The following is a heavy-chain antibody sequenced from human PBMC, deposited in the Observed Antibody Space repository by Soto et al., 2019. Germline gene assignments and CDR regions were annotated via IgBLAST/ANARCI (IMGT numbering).Heavy chain of an antibody. CDR2: ISSSSSYI. CDR3: ASFLYDFWSGYLGIYGMDV. Sequence: LRLSCAASGFTFSSYSMNWVRQAPGKGLEWVSSISSSSSYIYYADSVKGRFTISRDNAKNSLYLQMNGLRAEDTAVYYCASFLYDFWSGYLGIYGMDVWGQGTTVTVSS. J-gene: IGHJ6*02. CDR1: GFTFSSYS. V-gene: IGHV3-21*01. D-gene: IGHD3-3*01.